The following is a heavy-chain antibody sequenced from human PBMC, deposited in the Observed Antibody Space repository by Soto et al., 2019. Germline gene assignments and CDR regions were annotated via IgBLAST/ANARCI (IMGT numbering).Heavy chain of an antibody. V-gene: IGHV3-11*01. J-gene: IGHJ4*02. D-gene: IGHD2-21*02. CDR1: RFTFSDYF. CDR3: ASSVLVTARFDY. CDR2: ISNTGSTV. Sequence: LRLSCAASRFTFSDYFMNWIRQAPGKGLEWVSYISNTGSTVYYADSVKGRFTISRDNAKNSLFLQMNSLRAEDTAVYYCASSVLVTARFDYWGQGTPVTVSS.